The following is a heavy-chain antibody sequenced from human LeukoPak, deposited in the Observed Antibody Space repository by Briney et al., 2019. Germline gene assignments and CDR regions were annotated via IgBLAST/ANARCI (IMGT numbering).Heavy chain of an antibody. D-gene: IGHD3-22*01. V-gene: IGHV3-30-3*01. CDR3: ARDRAYYYDSSGYYPDH. CDR2: ISYDGNNK. CDR1: GFTFSSYT. J-gene: IGHJ5*02. Sequence: PGGSLRLSCAASGFTFSSYTMHWVRQAPGKGLEWVAIISYDGNNKYYADSVKGRFTISRDNSKNTLYLQMNSLRAEGTAAYYCARDRAYYYDSSGYYPDHWGQGTLVTVSS.